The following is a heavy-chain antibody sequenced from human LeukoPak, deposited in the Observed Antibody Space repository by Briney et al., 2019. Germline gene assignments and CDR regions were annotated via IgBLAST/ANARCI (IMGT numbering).Heavy chain of an antibody. CDR1: GFTFRSYA. V-gene: IGHV3-23*01. CDR2: NSGCGGST. Sequence: PAGGPLRLPCAASGFTFRSYAMIWVPGAPGKGLEWVSANSGCGGSTYYADSVKGRFTISRDNSKNTLYLQMNSLRAEDTAVYYCAKECAARTPYWFRGTYYFDYWGQGTLVTVSS. CDR3: AKECAARTPYWFRGTYYFDY. J-gene: IGHJ4*02. D-gene: IGHD3-10*01.